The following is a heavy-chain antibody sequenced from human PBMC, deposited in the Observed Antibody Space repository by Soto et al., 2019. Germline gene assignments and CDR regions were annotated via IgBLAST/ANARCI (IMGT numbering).Heavy chain of an antibody. Sequence: ASVKVSCKASGYTFTTYYIHWLRQAPGQGPEWMGWINPNTGGTHYSQGFQGRVTMTRDTSISTAYMELSSLRSEDSAVCYCARTDCSSTSCYNYYYYGMDVWGQGTTVTVSS. J-gene: IGHJ6*02. D-gene: IGHD2-2*01. CDR1: GYTFTTYY. V-gene: IGHV1-2*02. CDR3: ARTDCSSTSCYNYYYYGMDV. CDR2: INPNTGGT.